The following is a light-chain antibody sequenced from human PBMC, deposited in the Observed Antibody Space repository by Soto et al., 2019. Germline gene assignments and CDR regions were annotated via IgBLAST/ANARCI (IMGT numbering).Light chain of an antibody. CDR1: QSVGSL. Sequence: EIVLPQSPAPLSVSPGARATLSCMASQSVGSLLAWYQQKPGQAPRLLIYRASSRATGISGSFSGSGSGTEFTLTIPSLQSEDFAVYYCQQYNEWPITDGQGTRLEIK. CDR2: RAS. V-gene: IGKV3-15*01. J-gene: IGKJ5*01. CDR3: QQYNEWPIT.